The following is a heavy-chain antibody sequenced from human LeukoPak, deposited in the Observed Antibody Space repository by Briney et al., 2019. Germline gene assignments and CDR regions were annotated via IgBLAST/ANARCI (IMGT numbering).Heavy chain of an antibody. D-gene: IGHD3-10*01. J-gene: IGHJ3*02. CDR1: GYTFTSYG. V-gene: IGHV1-18*01. CDR3: ARDIVSVKWFGEPTDAFDI. Sequence: ASVKVSCKASGYTFTSYGISWVRQAPGQGLEWMGRISAYNGNTNYAQKLQGRVTMTTDTSTSTAYMELRSLRSDDTAVYYCARDIVSVKWFGEPTDAFDIWGQGTIVTVSS. CDR2: ISAYNGNT.